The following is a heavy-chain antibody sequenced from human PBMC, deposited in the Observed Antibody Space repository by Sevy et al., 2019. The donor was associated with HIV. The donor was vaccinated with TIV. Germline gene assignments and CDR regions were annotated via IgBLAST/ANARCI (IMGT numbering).Heavy chain of an antibody. CDR1: GFTFSSYD. D-gene: IGHD2-8*01. CDR2: ISSSGSSI. J-gene: IGHJ5*02. Sequence: EGSLRLSCTASGFTFSSYDMNWVRQAPGKGLEWVSKISSSGSSIYYADSVKDRFTISRDNAKNSLNLQMNSLRAEDTAVYYCTRNGGAFDNGFDPWGQGTLVTVSS. V-gene: IGHV3-48*03. CDR3: TRNGGAFDNGFDP.